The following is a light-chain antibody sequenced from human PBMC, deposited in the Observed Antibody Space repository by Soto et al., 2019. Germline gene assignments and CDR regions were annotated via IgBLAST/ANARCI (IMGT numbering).Light chain of an antibody. CDR2: LGS. CDR1: RNLLHSNGYYY. CDR3: AQGLATQFT. Sequence: EIVLTQSPLSLPVTPGEPASISCRSSRNLLHSNGYYYLDWYLQKPGQSPQLLIYLGSNRASGVPDRFSGSGSATDFTLTISRVGAEDVAVYFCAQGLATQFTFGAGTKVNIX. V-gene: IGKV2-28*01. J-gene: IGKJ4*01.